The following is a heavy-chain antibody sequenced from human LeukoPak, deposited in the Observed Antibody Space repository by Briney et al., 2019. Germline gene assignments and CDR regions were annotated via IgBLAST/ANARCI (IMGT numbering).Heavy chain of an antibody. CDR1: GFTSPDYA. Sequence: GGSLRLSCTVSGFTSPDYAMHWVRQTPEKGLEWVAGIYWRSVKRDYADSVKGRFTISRDNAKNSLYLQMNSLRVEDTALYYCAKDLLPGGADSWGQGTLVIVSS. J-gene: IGHJ5*02. CDR2: IYWRSVKR. V-gene: IGHV3-9*02. CDR3: AKDLLPGGADS. D-gene: IGHD1-26*01.